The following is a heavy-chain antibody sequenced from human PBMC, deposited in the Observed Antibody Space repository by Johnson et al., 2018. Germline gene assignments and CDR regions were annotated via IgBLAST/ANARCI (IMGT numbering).Heavy chain of an antibody. CDR2: NYYSGST. Sequence: QVQLQESGPGLVEPSETLSLTCTVSGGSISSYFWSWIRQPPGKGLEWIGYNYYSGSTNSNPSRKSRVIISVDTSKTQFSLKLSSGTAADTAVYYCARVGEWELGDGMSIWGQGTMVTVSS. V-gene: IGHV4-59*01. J-gene: IGHJ3*02. CDR3: ARVGEWELGDGMSI. D-gene: IGHD1-26*01. CDR1: GGSISSYF.